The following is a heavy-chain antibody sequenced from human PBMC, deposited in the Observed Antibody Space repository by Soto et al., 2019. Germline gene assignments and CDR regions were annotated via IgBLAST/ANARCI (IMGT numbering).Heavy chain of an antibody. J-gene: IGHJ4*02. CDR1: EFTFSSYA. CDR3: AKEVAVAGTPRYDY. Sequence: GGSLRLSCAASEFTFSSYAMSWVRQAPGKGPEWVSGISDSGAGTYYEDSVKGRFTISRDNSKNTLYLQMNSLRDEDTAVYYCAKEVAVAGTPRYDYWGQGTLVTVSS. D-gene: IGHD6-13*01. V-gene: IGHV3-23*01. CDR2: ISDSGAGT.